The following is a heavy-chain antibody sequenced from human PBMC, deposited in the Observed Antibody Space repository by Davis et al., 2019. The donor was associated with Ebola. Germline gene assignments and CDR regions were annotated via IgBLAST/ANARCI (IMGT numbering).Heavy chain of an antibody. CDR1: GGSVSSGGHY. V-gene: IGHV4-61*08. J-gene: IGHJ6*04. CDR3: VRQSIVAPETLYYNYDVDV. CDR2: IYYSGIT. Sequence: MPSETLSLTCTVSGGSVSSGGHYWSWIRQPPGKGLEWIGYIYYSGITNYNPSLKSRVTISIDTSKNQFSLKLSSVSAADTAIYYCVRQSIVAPETLYYNYDVDVWGKGTTVAVSS. D-gene: IGHD1-26*01.